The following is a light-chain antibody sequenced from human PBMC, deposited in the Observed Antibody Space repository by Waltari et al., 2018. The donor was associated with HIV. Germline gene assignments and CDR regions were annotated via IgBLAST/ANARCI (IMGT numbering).Light chain of an antibody. Sequence: DIQMTQSPPALSASVGARVIITCRASQNIGTYLNWYHQRPGEAPKALIYRASTLQSGVSSRISGSGSGTEVTLTITGLQCEDFATYSCQQSFSSPTFGPGTKLEI. CDR2: RAS. CDR3: QQSFSSPT. J-gene: IGKJ3*01. CDR1: QNIGTY. V-gene: IGKV1-39*01.